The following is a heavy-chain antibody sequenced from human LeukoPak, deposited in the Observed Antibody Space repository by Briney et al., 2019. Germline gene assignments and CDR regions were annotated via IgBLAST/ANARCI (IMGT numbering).Heavy chain of an antibody. V-gene: IGHV3-30-3*01. CDR3: ARDRSPEYSSGLAWFDP. J-gene: IGHJ5*02. Sequence: GSLRLSCAASGFTFSSYAMSWVRQAPGKGLEWVAVISYDGSNKYYADSVKGRFTISRDNSKNTLYLQMNSLRAEDTAVYYCARDRSPEYSSGLAWFDPWGQGTLVTVSS. CDR1: GFTFSSYA. D-gene: IGHD6-19*01. CDR2: ISYDGSNK.